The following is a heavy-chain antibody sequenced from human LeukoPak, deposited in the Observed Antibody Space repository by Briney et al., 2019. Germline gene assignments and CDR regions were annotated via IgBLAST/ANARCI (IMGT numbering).Heavy chain of an antibody. V-gene: IGHV4-34*01. D-gene: IGHD2-2*01. CDR2: INHSGST. CDR1: GGSFSGYY. J-gene: IGHJ4*02. Sequence: SETLSLTCAVYGGSFSGYYWSWIRQPPGKGLEWIGEINHSGSTNYNPSLKSRVTISVDTSKNQFSLKLSSVTAADTAVYYCARRPLGYCSSTSSYYFDYWGQGTLVTVSS. CDR3: ARRPLGYCSSTSSYYFDY.